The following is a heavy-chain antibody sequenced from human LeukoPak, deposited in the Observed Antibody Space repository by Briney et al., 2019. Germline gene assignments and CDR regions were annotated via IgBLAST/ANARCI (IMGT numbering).Heavy chain of an antibody. V-gene: IGHV4-34*01. Sequence: SETLSLTCAVYGGSFSGYYWSWIRQPPGKGLEWIGEINHSGSTNYNPSLKSRVTISVDTSKNQFSLKLSSVTAADTAVYYCARETRGLIVVVSRGAFDIRGQGTMVTVSS. D-gene: IGHD2-15*01. CDR1: GGSFSGYY. CDR2: INHSGST. CDR3: ARETRGLIVVVSRGAFDI. J-gene: IGHJ3*02.